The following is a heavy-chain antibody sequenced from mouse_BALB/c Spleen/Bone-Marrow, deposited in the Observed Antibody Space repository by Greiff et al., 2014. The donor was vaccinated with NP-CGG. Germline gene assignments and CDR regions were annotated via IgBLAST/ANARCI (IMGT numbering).Heavy chain of an antibody. Sequence: EVKLQESGAELVRPGALVKLSCKASGFNIKDYYMHWVKQRPEQGLEWIGWIDPENGNTIYDPKFQGKASITADTSSNTAYLQLSSLTSEDTAVYYCASNWAYFDYWGQGTTLTVSS. CDR1: GFNIKDYY. CDR2: IDPENGNT. V-gene: IGHV14-1*02. J-gene: IGHJ2*01. D-gene: IGHD4-1*01. CDR3: ASNWAYFDY.